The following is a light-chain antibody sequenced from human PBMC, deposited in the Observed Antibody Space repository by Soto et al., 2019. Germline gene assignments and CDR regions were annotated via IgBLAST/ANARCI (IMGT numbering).Light chain of an antibody. CDR1: SSDIGSYNF. CDR2: EAS. J-gene: IGLJ3*02. Sequence: QSALTQPASVSGSPGQSITISCTGTSSDIGSYNFVSWYQQRPGKAPKLMIFEASKRPSGVPYRFSGSKSANTASLTISGLQAEDEADYYCFSYAGSTNWVFGGGTKLTVI. V-gene: IGLV2-23*01. CDR3: FSYAGSTNWV.